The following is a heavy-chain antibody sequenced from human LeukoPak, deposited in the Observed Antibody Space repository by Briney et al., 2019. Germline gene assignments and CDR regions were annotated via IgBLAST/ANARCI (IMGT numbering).Heavy chain of an antibody. V-gene: IGHV1-18*01. Sequence: ASVKVSCKASGHSFTNYGITWVRQAPGQGLEWLGWISAYNGNTNYAQKFQGRVTMTTDTSTSTAYMELRSLRSDDTAVYYCARDRGLMNSLAAAGTRGDYWGQGTLVTVSS. CDR3: ARDRGLMNSLAAAGTRGDY. D-gene: IGHD6-13*01. CDR2: ISAYNGNT. CDR1: GHSFTNYG. J-gene: IGHJ4*02.